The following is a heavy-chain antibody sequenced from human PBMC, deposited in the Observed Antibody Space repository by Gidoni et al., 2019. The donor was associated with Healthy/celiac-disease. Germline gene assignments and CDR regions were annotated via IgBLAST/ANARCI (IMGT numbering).Heavy chain of an antibody. D-gene: IGHD5-18*01. CDR2: IIPIFGTA. Sequence: QVQLVQSGAEVKKPGSSVKVSCKASGGTFSSYAISWVRQAPGQGLEWMGGIIPIFGTANYAQKFQGRVTITADKSTSTAYMELSSLRSEDTAVYYCAREHHSYSSPFANAFDIWGQGTMVTVSS. CDR1: GGTFSSYA. CDR3: AREHHSYSSPFANAFDI. V-gene: IGHV1-69*06. J-gene: IGHJ3*02.